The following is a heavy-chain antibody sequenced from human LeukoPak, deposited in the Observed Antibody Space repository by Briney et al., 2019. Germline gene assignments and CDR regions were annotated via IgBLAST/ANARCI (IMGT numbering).Heavy chain of an antibody. J-gene: IGHJ3*02. CDR2: IYYSGST. CDR3: ARDVDYYGSGSYYDSAFDI. D-gene: IGHD3-10*01. Sequence: SETLSLTCTVSGGSISSYYWSWIRQPPGKGLEWIGYIYYSGSTNYNPSLKSRVTISVDTSKNQFSLKLSSVTAADTAVYYCARDVDYYGSGSYYDSAFDIWGQGTMVTVSS. CDR1: GGSISSYY. V-gene: IGHV4-59*01.